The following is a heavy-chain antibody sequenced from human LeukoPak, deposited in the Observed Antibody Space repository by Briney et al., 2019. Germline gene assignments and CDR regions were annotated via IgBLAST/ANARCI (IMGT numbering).Heavy chain of an antibody. CDR2: IYYSGST. CDR1: GGSISSYY. V-gene: IGHV4-59*01. J-gene: IGHJ4*02. Sequence: SETLSLTCTVSGGSISSYYWSWIRQPPGKGLEWIGNIYYSGSTNYNPSLKSRVTISVDTSKNQFSLKLSSVTAADTAVYYCARDGTVTNGPFDYWGLGTLVTVSS. D-gene: IGHD4-17*01. CDR3: ARDGTVTNGPFDY.